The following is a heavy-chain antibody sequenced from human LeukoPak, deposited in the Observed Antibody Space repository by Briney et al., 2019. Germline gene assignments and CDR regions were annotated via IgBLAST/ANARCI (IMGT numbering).Heavy chain of an antibody. V-gene: IGHV3-7*01. Sequence: PGGSLRLSCAASGFTFSSYWMSWVRQAPGKGLEWVANIKQDGSEKYYVDSVKGRFTMSRDNAKNSLYLQMNSLRAEDTAVCYCARGYYYDSSGYYASNWGQGTLVTVSS. CDR2: IKQDGSEK. D-gene: IGHD3-22*01. J-gene: IGHJ4*02. CDR1: GFTFSSYW. CDR3: ARGYYYDSSGYYASN.